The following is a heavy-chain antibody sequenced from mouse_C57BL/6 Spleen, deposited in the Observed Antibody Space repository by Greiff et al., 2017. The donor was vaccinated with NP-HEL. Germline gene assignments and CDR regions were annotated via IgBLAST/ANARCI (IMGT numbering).Heavy chain of an antibody. Sequence: VQLQQSGPELVKPGASVKISCKASGYAFSSSWMNWVKQRPGKGLEWIGRIYPGDGDTNYNGKFKGKATLTADKSSSTAYMQLSSLTSEDSAVYFCARYTGYYAPYYFDYWGQGTTLTVSS. J-gene: IGHJ2*01. CDR3: ARYTGYYAPYYFDY. CDR1: GYAFSSSW. CDR2: IYPGDGDT. V-gene: IGHV1-82*01. D-gene: IGHD2-3*01.